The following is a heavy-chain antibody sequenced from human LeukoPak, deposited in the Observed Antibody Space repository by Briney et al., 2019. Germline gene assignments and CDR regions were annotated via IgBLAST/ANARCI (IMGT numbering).Heavy chain of an antibody. D-gene: IGHD1-26*01. CDR3: TRTLTQSWELRWFDP. J-gene: IGHJ5*02. CDR1: GDTFTSYG. V-gene: IGHV1-18*01. Sequence: ASVKVSCKDSGDTFTSYGMSWVRQAPGQGLEWMGWISAYNGNTNYAQKFQGRVTMTTDTSTSTAYMELSSLRSEDTAVYYCTRTLTQSWELRWFDPWGQGTLVTVSS. CDR2: ISAYNGNT.